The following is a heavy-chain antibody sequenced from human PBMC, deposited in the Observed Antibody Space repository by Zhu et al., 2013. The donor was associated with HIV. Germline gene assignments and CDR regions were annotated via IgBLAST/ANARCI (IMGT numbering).Heavy chain of an antibody. CDR2: ISSKNGEK. J-gene: IGHJ3*02. D-gene: IGHD3-3*01. CDR3: ARDWGPEWVPRAQDAFDI. CDR1: GYSFTTYG. V-gene: IGHV1-18*01. Sequence: QVQLVQSGAEVKTPGASVIVSCKTSGYSFTTYGISWVRQAPGQGPEWMGWISSKNGEKIYAEKFQGRIIMTTGTSTNTGYMEVTSLTADDTAVYYCARDWGPEWVPRAQDAFDIWGQGTMVTVSS.